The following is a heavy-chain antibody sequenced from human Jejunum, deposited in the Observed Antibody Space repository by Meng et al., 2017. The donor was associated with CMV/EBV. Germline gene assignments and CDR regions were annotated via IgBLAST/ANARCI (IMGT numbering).Heavy chain of an antibody. V-gene: IGHV3-21*01. Sequence: FTFTSYSFNWVRQAPGKGLEWLSYISSTSTYIYHADSVKGRFTISRDNVKNSVYLQMNSLRAEDTAVYYCARAVDYGDPNWFDAWGQGTLVTVSS. CDR3: ARAVDYGDPNWFDA. J-gene: IGHJ5*02. D-gene: IGHD4-17*01. CDR1: FTFTSYS. CDR2: ISSTSTYI.